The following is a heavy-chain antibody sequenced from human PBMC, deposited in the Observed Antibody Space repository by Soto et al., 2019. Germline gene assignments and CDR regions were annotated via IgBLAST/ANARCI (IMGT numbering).Heavy chain of an antibody. CDR3: ARRKSLDV. J-gene: IGHJ6*02. V-gene: IGHV4-31*02. Sequence: WTWVRQRPGKGLEWIGFVHDRETADYHPSPKSRVSISVDTFKNKFSLSLSSVTAADSGVYYCARRKSLDVWGQGITVIVSS. D-gene: IGHD3-10*01. CDR2: VHDRETA.